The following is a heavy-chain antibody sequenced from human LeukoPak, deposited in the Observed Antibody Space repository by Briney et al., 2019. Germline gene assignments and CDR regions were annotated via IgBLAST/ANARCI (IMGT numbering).Heavy chain of an antibody. CDR2: INSDGSST. J-gene: IGHJ2*01. V-gene: IGHV3-74*01. CDR3: ARDPFVCSGGSCYSQQLYWYFDL. D-gene: IGHD2-15*01. Sequence: PGGSLRLSCAASGFTFSSYWMHWVRQAPGKGLVWVSRINSDGSSTSYADSVKGRFTISRDNAKNTLYLPMNSLRAEDTAVYYCARDPFVCSGGSCYSQQLYWYFDLWGRGTLVTVSS. CDR1: GFTFSSYW.